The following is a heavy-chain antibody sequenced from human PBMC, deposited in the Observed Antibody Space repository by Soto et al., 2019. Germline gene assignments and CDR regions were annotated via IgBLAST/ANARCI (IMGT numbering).Heavy chain of an antibody. V-gene: IGHV3-53*04. D-gene: IGHD4-17*01. J-gene: IGHJ2*01. CDR1: GFTVSSNY. Sequence: GGSLRLSCAAPGFTVSSNYMSWVRQAPGKGLEWVSVIYSGGSTYYADSVKGRFTISRHNSKNTLYLQMNSLRAEDTAVYYCARVYGDPYWYFDLWGRGTLVTVSS. CDR2: IYSGGST. CDR3: ARVYGDPYWYFDL.